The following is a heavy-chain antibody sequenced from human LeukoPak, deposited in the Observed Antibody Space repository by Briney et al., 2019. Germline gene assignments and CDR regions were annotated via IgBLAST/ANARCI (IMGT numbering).Heavy chain of an antibody. CDR2: ISTDGKST. CDR3: VRDYQFIQEV. V-gene: IGHV3-74*01. D-gene: IGHD2-2*01. Sequence: GGSLRLSCVASGFTFSNYWMLWVRQAPGKGLMWVSLISTDGKSTRYAESVKGRFTISRDNAKNALYLQMDILRVEDAALYFCVRDYQFIQEVWGQGTTVTVSS. J-gene: IGHJ6*02. CDR1: GFTFSNYW.